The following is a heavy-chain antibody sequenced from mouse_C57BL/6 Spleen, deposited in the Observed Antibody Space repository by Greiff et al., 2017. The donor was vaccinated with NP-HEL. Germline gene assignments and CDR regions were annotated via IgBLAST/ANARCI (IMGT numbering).Heavy chain of an antibody. CDR3: TYDYAPAWFAY. CDR1: GYTFTDYE. J-gene: IGHJ3*01. D-gene: IGHD2-4*01. V-gene: IGHV1-15*01. CDR2: IDPETGGT. Sequence: QVQLQQSGTELVRPGASVTLSCKASGYTFTDYEMHWVKQTPVHGLEWIGAIDPETGGTAYNQKFKGKAILTADKSSSTAYMELRSLTSEDSAVYYCTYDYAPAWFAYWGQGTLVTVSA.